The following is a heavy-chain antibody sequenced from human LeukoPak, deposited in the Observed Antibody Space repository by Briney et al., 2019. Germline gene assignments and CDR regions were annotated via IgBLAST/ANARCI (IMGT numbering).Heavy chain of an antibody. V-gene: IGHV1-69*02. Sequence: SVKVSCKASGGTFSSHTISWVRQAPGQGLEWVGRIIPILGIGNYAQKFQGRVTITADKSTSTAYMELSSLRSEDTAVYYCASGRFRDSSSPSDYWGQGTLVTVSS. CDR1: GGTFSSHT. CDR3: ASGRFRDSSSPSDY. J-gene: IGHJ4*02. D-gene: IGHD6-6*01. CDR2: IIPILGIG.